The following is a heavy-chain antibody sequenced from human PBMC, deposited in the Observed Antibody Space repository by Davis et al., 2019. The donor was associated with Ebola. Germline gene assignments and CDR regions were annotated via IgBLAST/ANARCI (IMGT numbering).Heavy chain of an antibody. Sequence: GESLKISCAASGFTFSSYAMHWVRQAPGKGLEYVSAISSNGGSTYYASSVKGRFTISRDNSKNTLYLQMGSLRAEDMAVYYCARDREEYYYDSSGYYTLYYFDYWGQGTLVTVSS. J-gene: IGHJ4*02. D-gene: IGHD3-22*01. CDR1: GFTFSSYA. CDR3: ARDREEYYYDSSGYYTLYYFDY. V-gene: IGHV3-64*01. CDR2: ISSNGGST.